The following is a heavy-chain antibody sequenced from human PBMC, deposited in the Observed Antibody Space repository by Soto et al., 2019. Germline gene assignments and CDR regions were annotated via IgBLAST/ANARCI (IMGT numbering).Heavy chain of an antibody. V-gene: IGHV4-38-2*01. Sequence: PSETLSLTCAVSGYSISSGYYWGWIRQPPGKGLEWIGSIYHSGSTYYNPSLKSRVTISVDTSKNQFSLKLSSVTAADTAVYYCAITEHPHYGMDVWGQGTTVTVSS. CDR1: GYSISSGYY. D-gene: IGHD1-1*01. CDR3: AITEHPHYGMDV. J-gene: IGHJ6*02. CDR2: IYHSGST.